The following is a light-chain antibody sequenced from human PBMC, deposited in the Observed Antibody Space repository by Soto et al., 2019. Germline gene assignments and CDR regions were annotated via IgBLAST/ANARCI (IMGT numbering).Light chain of an antibody. V-gene: IGLV2-23*02. Sequence: QSVLTQPASVSGSPGQSITISCTGTSSDIGSYNRVSWYQQHPGKAPKLMIYEDTQRPSRVSNRFSGSKSGNTAPLTITGLQAEDEADYYCCSYAGPTIFVVFGGGTKLTVL. J-gene: IGLJ2*01. CDR3: CSYAGPTIFVV. CDR1: SSDIGSYNR. CDR2: EDT.